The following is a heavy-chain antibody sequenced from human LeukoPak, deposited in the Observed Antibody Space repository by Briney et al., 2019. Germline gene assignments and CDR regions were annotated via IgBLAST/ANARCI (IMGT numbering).Heavy chain of an antibody. J-gene: IGHJ4*02. D-gene: IGHD3-22*01. Sequence: PGGSLRLSRAASGFTFSSYGMHWVRQAPGKGLEWVSYISSSSSTIYYADSVKGRFTISRDNAKNSLYLQMNSLRAEDTAVYYCARENYDSSGYSKIDYWGQGTLVTVSS. V-gene: IGHV3-48*01. CDR2: ISSSSSTI. CDR3: ARENYDSSGYSKIDY. CDR1: GFTFSSYG.